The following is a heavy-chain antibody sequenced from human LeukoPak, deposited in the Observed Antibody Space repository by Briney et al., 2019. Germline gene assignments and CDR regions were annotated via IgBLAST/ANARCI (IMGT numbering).Heavy chain of an antibody. Sequence: SETLSLTCAVYGGSFSGYYWSWIRQPLGKGLEWIGEINHSGSTNYNPSLKSRVTISVDTSKSQFSLKLSSVTAADTAVYYCARGGWLRYYYFDYWGQGTLVTVSS. J-gene: IGHJ4*02. CDR2: INHSGST. CDR1: GGSFSGYY. CDR3: ARGGWLRYYYFDY. D-gene: IGHD5-12*01. V-gene: IGHV4-34*01.